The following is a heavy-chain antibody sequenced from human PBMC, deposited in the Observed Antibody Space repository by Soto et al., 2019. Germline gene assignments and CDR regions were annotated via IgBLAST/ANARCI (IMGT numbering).Heavy chain of an antibody. CDR1: RGTFNRYA. CDR3: ARQNRDTPMVPFDV. Sequence: QVQLVQSGAEVKKPGSSVKVSCLASRGTFNRYAXNWVRQAPGHGLEWLGALVPQFGTPNYAQKFQDRVTIVADESTNTTSMELRGLTSDDTAVYYCARQNRDTPMVPFDVWGQGTLVTVSS. D-gene: IGHD5-18*01. J-gene: IGHJ4*02. V-gene: IGHV1-69*01. CDR2: LVPQFGTP.